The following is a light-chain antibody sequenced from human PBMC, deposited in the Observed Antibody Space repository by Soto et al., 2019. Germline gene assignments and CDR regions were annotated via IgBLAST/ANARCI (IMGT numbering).Light chain of an antibody. CDR3: QQRSNWPALT. V-gene: IGKV3-11*01. CDR2: DVS. J-gene: IGKJ4*01. CDR1: QSVSYY. Sequence: EVVLTQFPANLSLSPGESATLSCRASQSVSYYLAWYQQKPGQAPRLLIYDVSKRATGIPARFSGSGSGTDFTLIISSLEPEDFADNYCQQRSNWPALTFGGGTKVEI.